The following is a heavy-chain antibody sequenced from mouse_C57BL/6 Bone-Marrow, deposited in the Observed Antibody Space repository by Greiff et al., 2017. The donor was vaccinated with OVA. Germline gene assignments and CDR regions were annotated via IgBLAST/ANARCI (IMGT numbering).Heavy chain of an antibody. CDR2: IDPENGDT. J-gene: IGHJ1*03. D-gene: IGHD1-1*01. V-gene: IGHV14-4*01. CDR1: GFNIKDDY. CDR3: TTGYGSSDWYFDV. Sequence: VQLQQSGAELVRPGASVKLSCTASGFNIKDDYMHWVKQRPEQGLEWIGWIDPENGDTEYASKFQGKATITADTSSNTAYLQLSSLTSEDTAVYYCTTGYGSSDWYFDVWGTGTTVTVSS.